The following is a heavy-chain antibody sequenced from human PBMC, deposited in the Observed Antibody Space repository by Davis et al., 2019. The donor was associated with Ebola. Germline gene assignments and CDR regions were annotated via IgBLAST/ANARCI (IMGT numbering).Heavy chain of an antibody. CDR1: GYTFTDYA. D-gene: IGHD6-6*01. Sequence: AASVKVSCKASGYTFTDYAIHWVRQAPGQRLEWMGWINAENGNTKYSQKVQGRVTITRDTSASTAYMELSSLRSEDTAVYYCASVSSSSLPGWGMDVWGQGTTVTV. J-gene: IGHJ6*02. CDR3: ASVSSSSLPGWGMDV. V-gene: IGHV1-3*01. CDR2: INAENGNT.